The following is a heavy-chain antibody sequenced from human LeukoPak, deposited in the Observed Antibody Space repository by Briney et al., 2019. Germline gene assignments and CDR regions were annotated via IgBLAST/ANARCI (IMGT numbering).Heavy chain of an antibody. V-gene: IGHV3-48*03. D-gene: IGHD3-16*01. Sequence: SLRLSCAASGFTFSSYEMNWVRQAPGKGLEWVSYISSSGNSIYYADSVKGRSIISRDNARNSLYLQMNSLRDEDTAVYHCARGRYHGNVWGSPPWGQGILVIVSS. CDR2: ISSSGNSI. CDR1: GFTFSSYE. CDR3: ARGRYHGNVWGSPP. J-gene: IGHJ5*02.